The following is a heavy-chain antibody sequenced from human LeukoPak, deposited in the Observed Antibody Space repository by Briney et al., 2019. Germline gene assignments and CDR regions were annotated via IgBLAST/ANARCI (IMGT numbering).Heavy chain of an antibody. J-gene: IGHJ4*02. CDR3: ARDLGYHHGSKAQLFDY. CDR1: GGSISSGGYY. V-gene: IGHV4-30-2*01. D-gene: IGHD2-2*01. Sequence: SETLSLTCTVSGGSISSGGYYWSWIRQPPGKGLEWIGYIYHSGSTYYNPSLKSRVTISVDRSKNQFSLKLSSVTAADTAVYYCARDLGYHHGSKAQLFDYWGQGTLVTVSS. CDR2: IYHSGST.